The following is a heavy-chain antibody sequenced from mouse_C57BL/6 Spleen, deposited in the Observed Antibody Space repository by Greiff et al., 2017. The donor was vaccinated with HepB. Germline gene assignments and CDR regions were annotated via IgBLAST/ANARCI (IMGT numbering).Heavy chain of an antibody. V-gene: IGHV1-53*01. D-gene: IGHD2-14*01. Sequence: QVQLQQPGTELVKPGASVKLSCKASGYTFTSYWMHWVKQRPGQGLEWIGNLNPSNGGTNYIEKFKSKATLTVDKSSSTAYMQLSSLTSEDSAVYYCARGGGYDDEFDYWGQGTTLTVSS. CDR1: GYTFTSYW. CDR3: ARGGGYDDEFDY. CDR2: LNPSNGGT. J-gene: IGHJ2*01.